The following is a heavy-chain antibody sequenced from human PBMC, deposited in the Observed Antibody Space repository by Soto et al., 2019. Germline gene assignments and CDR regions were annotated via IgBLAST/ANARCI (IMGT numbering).Heavy chain of an antibody. CDR2: IIPIFGIA. J-gene: IGHJ6*02. CDR3: ASEARDRDTGRVAAATDGMDF. D-gene: IGHD2-2*01. Sequence: QVQLVQSGAEVKKPGSSVKVSCKAAGDTFSRYSITWVRQAPGHGLEWIGRIIPIFGIASYAQKFHGRVTITADDCTSTAYMELSSLRSDDTAVYYCASEARDRDTGRVAAATDGMDFWGQGTPVTVSS. V-gene: IGHV1-69*02. CDR1: GDTFSRYS.